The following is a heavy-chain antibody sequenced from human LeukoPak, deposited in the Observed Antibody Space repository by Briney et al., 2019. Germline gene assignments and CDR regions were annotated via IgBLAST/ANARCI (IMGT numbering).Heavy chain of an antibody. CDR1: GFTFSDYY. D-gene: IGHD6-13*01. CDR3: AREGISRPGEQQLVHGPPPMDV. Sequence: GGSLRLSRAASGFTFSDYYMSWIRQAPGKGLEWVSYISSSGSTIYYADSVKGRFTISRDNAKNSLYLQMNSLRAEDTAVYYCAREGISRPGEQQLVHGPPPMDVWGKGTTVTVSS. J-gene: IGHJ6*03. CDR2: ISSSGSTI. V-gene: IGHV3-11*04.